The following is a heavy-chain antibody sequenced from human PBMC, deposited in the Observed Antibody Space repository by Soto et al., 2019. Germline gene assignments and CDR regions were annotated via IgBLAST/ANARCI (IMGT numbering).Heavy chain of an antibody. CDR1: GFSLSSIGMG. D-gene: IGHD5-12*01. Sequence: QITVKESGLTLVKPTETLTLTCTFSGFSLSSIGMGVGWIRQPPGKALVWLTLIYWDDDKRYSPSLSSRLTLTKDPSKNQVDLTMTNMDPVDTATYYCARLTRGVYDLDRLWEKFDYWGQGALVTVS. CDR2: IYWDDDK. J-gene: IGHJ4*02. V-gene: IGHV2-5*02. CDR3: ARLTRGVYDLDRLWEKFDY.